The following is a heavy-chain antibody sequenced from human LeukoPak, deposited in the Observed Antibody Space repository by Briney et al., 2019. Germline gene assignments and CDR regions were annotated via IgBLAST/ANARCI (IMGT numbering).Heavy chain of an antibody. D-gene: IGHD6-6*01. CDR1: GYTFTGYY. CDR3: ARGAYGSSSTQAVY. CDR2: INPNSGGT. V-gene: IGHV1-2*02. Sequence: ASVKVSCKASGYTFTGYYMHWVRQAPGQGLEWMGWINPNSGGTNYAQKFQGRVTMTRDTSISTAYMELSRLRSDDTAVYYCARGAYGSSSTQAVYWGQGTLVTVSS. J-gene: IGHJ4*02.